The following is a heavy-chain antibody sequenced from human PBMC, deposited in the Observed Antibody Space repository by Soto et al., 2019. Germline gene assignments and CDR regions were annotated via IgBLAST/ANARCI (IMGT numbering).Heavy chain of an antibody. J-gene: IGHJ4*02. CDR1: GYSISSGYY. D-gene: IGHD5-12*01. CDR2: IYHSGST. V-gene: IGHV4-38-2*02. Sequence: SETLTLNCTFSGYSISSGYYWGWIRQPPGKGLEWIGSIYHSGSTYYNPSLKSRVTISVDTSKNQFSLKLSSVTAADTAVYYCAREKLVATQFDYWGQGTLVTVSS. CDR3: AREKLVATQFDY.